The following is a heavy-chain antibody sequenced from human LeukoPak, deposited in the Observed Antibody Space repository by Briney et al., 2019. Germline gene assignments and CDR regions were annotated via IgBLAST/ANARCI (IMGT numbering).Heavy chain of an antibody. Sequence: GGSLRLSCAASGFTFSDHNINWVRQAPGKGLEWVARTRNKVNSYTTAYAASVTGRFTVSRGDSSNSVYLQMNSLKIEDTAVYYCARSMYGEGRRIIDFDYWGQGSLLTVSS. CDR1: GFTFSDHN. J-gene: IGHJ4*02. V-gene: IGHV3-72*01. D-gene: IGHD4/OR15-4a*01. CDR3: ARSMYGEGRRIIDFDY. CDR2: TRNKVNSYTT.